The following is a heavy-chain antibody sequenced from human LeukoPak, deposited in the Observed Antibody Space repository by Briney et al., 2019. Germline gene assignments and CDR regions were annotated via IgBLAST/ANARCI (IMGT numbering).Heavy chain of an antibody. CDR3: ARDANFGYDAFDL. CDR2: IWDDGSNK. CDR1: GSTLGSYA. V-gene: IGHV3-33*01. J-gene: IGHJ3*01. Sequence: PGGSLRPSCPAFGSTLGSYAMHWVGRAQGKGREWGAVIWDDGSNKYYADSVKGRFTISRDNSKNTLYLQVNSLRAEDTAVYYCARDANFGYDAFDLWGQGTMVTVSS. D-gene: IGHD3-10*01.